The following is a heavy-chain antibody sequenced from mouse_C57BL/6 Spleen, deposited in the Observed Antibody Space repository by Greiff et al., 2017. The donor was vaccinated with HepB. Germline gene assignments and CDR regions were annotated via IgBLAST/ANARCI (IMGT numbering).Heavy chain of an antibody. J-gene: IGHJ4*01. CDR1: GFTFSDYY. CDR3: ARSNYYGSTLYAMDY. D-gene: IGHD1-1*01. CDR2: ISNGGGST. V-gene: IGHV5-12*01. Sequence: EVQVVESGGGLVQPGGSLKLSCAASGFTFSDYYMYWVRQTPEKRLEWVAYISNGGGSTYYPDTVKGRFTIARDNSKNTLYLHMSRLKSEDTAMYYCARSNYYGSTLYAMDYWGQGTSVTVSS.